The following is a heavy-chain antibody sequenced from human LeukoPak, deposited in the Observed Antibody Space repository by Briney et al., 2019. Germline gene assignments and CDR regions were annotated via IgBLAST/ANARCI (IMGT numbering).Heavy chain of an antibody. Sequence: GGSLRLSCAASGFTFSSYGMHWVRQAPGKGLEWVAVIWYDGSNKYYADSVKGRFTISRDNSKNTLYLQMNSLRAEDTAVYYCAKLINYGGKVIDYWGQGTLVTVSS. V-gene: IGHV3-33*06. CDR1: GFTFSSYG. D-gene: IGHD4-23*01. CDR3: AKLINYGGKVIDY. J-gene: IGHJ4*02. CDR2: IWYDGSNK.